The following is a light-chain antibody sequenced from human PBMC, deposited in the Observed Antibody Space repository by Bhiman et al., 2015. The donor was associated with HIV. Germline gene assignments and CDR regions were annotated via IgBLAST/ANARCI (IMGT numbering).Light chain of an antibody. CDR1: SSDIGGSDS. CDR3: GIWNSTVSAYV. Sequence: QSALTQPASVSGSPGQSITISCSGTSSDIGGSDSVSWYQQFPGTAPKLLIYDNDKRPSGIPDRFSGSKSDTSASLGITGLQTGDEADYYCGIWNSTVSAYVFGAGTTVTVL. J-gene: IGLJ1*01. V-gene: IGLV1-51*01. CDR2: DND.